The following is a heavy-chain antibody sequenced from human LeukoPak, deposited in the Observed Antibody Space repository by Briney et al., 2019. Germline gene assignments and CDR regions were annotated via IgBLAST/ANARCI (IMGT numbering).Heavy chain of an antibody. CDR3: ARSWYDGGPVGY. Sequence: ASVNVSCKASGYTFTSYAMHWVRQAPGQRLEWMGWINAGNGNTKYSQKFQGRVTITRDTSASTAYMELSSLRSEDTAVYYCARSWYDGGPVGYWGQGTLVTVSS. CDR2: INAGNGNT. CDR1: GYTFTSYA. D-gene: IGHD6-13*01. J-gene: IGHJ4*02. V-gene: IGHV1-3*01.